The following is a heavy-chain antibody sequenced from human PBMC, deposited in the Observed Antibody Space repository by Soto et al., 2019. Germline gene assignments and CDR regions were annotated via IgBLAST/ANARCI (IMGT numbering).Heavy chain of an antibody. Sequence: GASVKVSCKASGYTFTSYGISWVRQAPGQGLEWVGWISAYNGNTNYAQKLQGRVTMTTDTSTSTAYMELRSLRSDDTAVYYCASAAVTGTAGLDFWGQGTQVTVSS. V-gene: IGHV1-18*01. CDR1: GYTFTSYG. J-gene: IGHJ4*02. CDR2: ISAYNGNT. D-gene: IGHD6-19*01. CDR3: ASAAVTGTAGLDF.